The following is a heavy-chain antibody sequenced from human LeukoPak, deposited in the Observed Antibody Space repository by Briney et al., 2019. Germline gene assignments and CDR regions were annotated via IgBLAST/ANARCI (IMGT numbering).Heavy chain of an antibody. V-gene: IGHV3-30*02. CDR3: AKDVAHYYDSSGRLDY. D-gene: IGHD3-22*01. CDR2: IRYDGSTT. CDR1: GFTFSTCG. J-gene: IGHJ4*02. Sequence: GGSLRLSCAAAGFTFSTCGMHWVRQSPGKGLEWVAFIRYDGSTTYYADSVKGRFTISRDNSKNTLCVQMNSLRTEDTAVYYCAKDVAHYYDSSGRLDYWGQGTLVTVSS.